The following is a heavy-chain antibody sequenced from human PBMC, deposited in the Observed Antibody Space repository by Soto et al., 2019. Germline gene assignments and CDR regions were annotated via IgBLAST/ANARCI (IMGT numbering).Heavy chain of an antibody. V-gene: IGHV4-34*01. CDR3: ASLGSSWYSFDY. J-gene: IGHJ4*02. CDR1: GGSFSGYY. D-gene: IGHD6-13*01. CDR2: INHRGST. Sequence: QVQLQQWGAGLLKPSETLSLTCAVYGGSFSGYYWSWIRQPPGKGLEWIGEINHRGSTNYNPSLKSRVTISVDTSKNQFSLKLSSVTAADTAVYYCASLGSSWYSFDYWGQGTLVTVSS.